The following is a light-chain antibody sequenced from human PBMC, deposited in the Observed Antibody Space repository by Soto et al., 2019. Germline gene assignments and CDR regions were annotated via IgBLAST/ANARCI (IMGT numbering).Light chain of an antibody. CDR1: QDISNY. V-gene: IGKV1-33*01. Sequence: DIQMTQCPSSLSASVGGRVTITCQASQDISNYLNWYQQKPGKAPKLLIYDASNLETGVPSRFSGSGSGTDFTFTISSLQPEDIATYYCQQYDNQITFGQGTRLEIK. CDR3: QQYDNQIT. CDR2: DAS. J-gene: IGKJ5*01.